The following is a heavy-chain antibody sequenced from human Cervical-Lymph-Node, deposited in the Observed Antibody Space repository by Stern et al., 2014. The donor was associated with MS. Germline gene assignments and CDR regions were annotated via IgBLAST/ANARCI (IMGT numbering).Heavy chain of an antibody. CDR3: ARHAASWSQLWLTWFDP. Sequence: QVQLQESGPGLVKPSGTLSLTCSVSGDSISSSSSYWGWIRQPPGKGLEWIGSIHSGGSTYYNPSLKTPVTVPVDTPKNEFPRRLSYVTAADTAVYYCARHAASWSQLWLTWFDPWGQGTLVTVSS. V-gene: IGHV4-39*01. CDR2: IHSGGST. J-gene: IGHJ5*02. CDR1: GDSISSSSSY. D-gene: IGHD5-18*01.